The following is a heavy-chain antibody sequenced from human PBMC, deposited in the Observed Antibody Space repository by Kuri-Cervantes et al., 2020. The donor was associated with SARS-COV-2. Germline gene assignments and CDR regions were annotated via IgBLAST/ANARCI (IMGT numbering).Heavy chain of an antibody. J-gene: IGHJ4*02. D-gene: IGHD6-13*01. CDR3: AIAAAEFFDY. CDR2: IYSGGST. V-gene: IGHV3-53*01. CDR1: GFTVSSNY. Sequence: GGSLRLSCAASGFTVSSNYMSWVRQAPGKGLEWVSVIYSGGSTYYADSVKGRFTISRDNSKNTLYLQMNSLRAEDTAVYCCAIAAAEFFDYWGQGTLVTVSS.